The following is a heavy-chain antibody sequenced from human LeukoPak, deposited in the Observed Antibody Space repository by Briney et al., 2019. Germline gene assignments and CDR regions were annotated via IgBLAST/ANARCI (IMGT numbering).Heavy chain of an antibody. Sequence: SETVTLTCAVYGGSLSGYYWSWTRQPPGKGLEWIGEINHSGSTNYNPTLKSRVTISVDTSKNQISLKLRSVTAADTAVYYCARGHRHFIQLRLYWGKRTLVSVSS. CDR1: GGSLSGYY. D-gene: IGHD5-18*01. CDR3: ARGHRHFIQLRLY. CDR2: INHSGST. V-gene: IGHV4-34*01. J-gene: IGHJ4*02.